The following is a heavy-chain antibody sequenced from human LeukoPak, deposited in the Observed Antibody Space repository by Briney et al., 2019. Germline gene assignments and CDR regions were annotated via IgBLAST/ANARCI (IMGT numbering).Heavy chain of an antibody. V-gene: IGHV4-59*01. Sequence: PETPSLTCTVPVGSISSYYWSCIPDPPGEGLEWIWYIYYSGSTNYNPSLKSRVTISVHTSNNQFSLNLSSVTAADTAVCYCARSIRGNYMDVWGKGNTVTVSS. CDR1: VGSISSYY. CDR3: ARSIRGNYMDV. CDR2: IYYSGST. J-gene: IGHJ6*03.